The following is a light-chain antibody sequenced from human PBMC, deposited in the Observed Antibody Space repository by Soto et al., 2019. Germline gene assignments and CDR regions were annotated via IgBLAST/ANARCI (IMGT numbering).Light chain of an antibody. CDR3: QQYKNWPPIT. Sequence: EIVMTKSPATLSVSPGQRVTLSCRASQSVGSSLAWYQQIPGQAPRLLIYDTSTRATGIPARFSGSGSGTEFTLTISSLQSEDFALYYCQQYKNWPPITFGQGTRLEIK. CDR2: DTS. V-gene: IGKV3-15*01. CDR1: QSVGSS. J-gene: IGKJ5*01.